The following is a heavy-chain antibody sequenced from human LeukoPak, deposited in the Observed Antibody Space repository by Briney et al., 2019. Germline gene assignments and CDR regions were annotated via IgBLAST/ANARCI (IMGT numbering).Heavy chain of an antibody. Sequence: GGSLRLSRAASRFTFSSYAMSWVRQAPGKGLEWVSTISGRGDSTYYADSVKGRFTISRDNSRNTLYLQMNTLRAEDTAVYYCAKAIAAPVWYFDLWGRGTLVTVSS. D-gene: IGHD6-13*01. CDR2: ISGRGDST. CDR1: RFTFSSYA. V-gene: IGHV3-23*01. CDR3: AKAIAAPVWYFDL. J-gene: IGHJ2*01.